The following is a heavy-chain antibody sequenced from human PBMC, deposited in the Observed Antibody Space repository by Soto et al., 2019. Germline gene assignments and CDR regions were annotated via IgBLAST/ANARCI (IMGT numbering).Heavy chain of an antibody. CDR3: ARSTVLLWFGDNWFDP. Sequence: ASVKVSCKASGYTFTSYAMHWVRQAPGQRLEWMGWINAGNGNTKYSQKFQGRVTITRDTSASTAYMELSSLRSEDTAVYYCARSTVLLWFGDNWFDPWGQGTLVTVSS. V-gene: IGHV1-3*01. CDR1: GYTFTSYA. J-gene: IGHJ5*02. D-gene: IGHD3-10*01. CDR2: INAGNGNT.